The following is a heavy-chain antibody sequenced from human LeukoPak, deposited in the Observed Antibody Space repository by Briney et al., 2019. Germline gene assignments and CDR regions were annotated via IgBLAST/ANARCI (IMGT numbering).Heavy chain of an antibody. CDR2: ISSNGGST. Sequence: GSLRLSCAASGFTFSSHAMSWVRQAPGKGLEWVSGISSNGGSTDYADSVKGRFTIPRDNSKNTLYLQMNSLRAKDAAVYYCATRGYSSGWYQYYFDYWGQGTLVTVSS. V-gene: IGHV3-23*01. J-gene: IGHJ4*02. CDR1: GFTFSSHA. D-gene: IGHD6-19*01. CDR3: ATRGYSSGWYQYYFDY.